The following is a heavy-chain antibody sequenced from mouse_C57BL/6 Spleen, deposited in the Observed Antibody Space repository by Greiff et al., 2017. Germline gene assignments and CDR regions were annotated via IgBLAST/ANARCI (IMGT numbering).Heavy chain of an antibody. J-gene: IGHJ2*01. Sequence: VQLQQSGAELVRPGASVKLSCTASGFNIKDYYMHWVKQRPEQGLEWIGRIDPEDGDTAYAPKFQGKATMTADTSSNTAYLQLSSLTSEDTAVYYCTTGGDYGSPLYYFDYWGKGTTLTVSS. V-gene: IGHV14-1*01. D-gene: IGHD1-1*01. CDR1: GFNIKDYY. CDR2: IDPEDGDT. CDR3: TTGGDYGSPLYYFDY.